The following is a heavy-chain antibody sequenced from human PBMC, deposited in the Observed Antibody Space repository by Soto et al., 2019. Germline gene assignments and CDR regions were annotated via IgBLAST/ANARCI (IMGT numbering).Heavy chain of an antibody. D-gene: IGHD3-22*01. J-gene: IGHJ4*02. CDR1: GFTFSGSA. Sequence: EVQLVESGGGLVQPGGSLKLSCAASGFTFSGSAMHWVRQASGKGLEWVGRIRSKANSYATAYAASVKGRFTISRDDSKNTAYLKMNSLKTEDTAVYYCTRHTPNYYDSSGYYWDYWGQGTLVTVSS. CDR2: IRSKANSYAT. V-gene: IGHV3-73*02. CDR3: TRHTPNYYDSSGYYWDY.